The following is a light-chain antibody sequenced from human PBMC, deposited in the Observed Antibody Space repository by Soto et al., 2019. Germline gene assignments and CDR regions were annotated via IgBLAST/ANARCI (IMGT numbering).Light chain of an antibody. CDR2: GAS. CDR1: RTINTY. Sequence: DVRMTQSPSSLSASVGDTITITCRASRTINTYLNWFQQKPGEPPRLLIYGASTLHAGVPSRFSGSGSGADFTLTISGLQPEDFSSYHCQQTYSDISFGGGTKVDIK. J-gene: IGKJ4*01. CDR3: QQTYSDIS. V-gene: IGKV1-39*01.